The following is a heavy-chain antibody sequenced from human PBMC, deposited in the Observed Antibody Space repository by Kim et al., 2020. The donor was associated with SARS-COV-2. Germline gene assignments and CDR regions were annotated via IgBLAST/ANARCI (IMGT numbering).Heavy chain of an antibody. CDR1: GGSISSYY. V-gene: IGHV4-59*01. D-gene: IGHD3-3*01. CDR3: ARDRRDFWSGYRDAFDI. Sequence: SETLSLTCTVSGGSISSYYWSWIRQSPGKGLEWIGYIYYSGSTNYNPSLKSRVTISVDTSKNQFSLKLSSVTAADTAVYYCARDRRDFWSGYRDAFDIWGQGTMVTVSS. CDR2: IYYSGST. J-gene: IGHJ3*02.